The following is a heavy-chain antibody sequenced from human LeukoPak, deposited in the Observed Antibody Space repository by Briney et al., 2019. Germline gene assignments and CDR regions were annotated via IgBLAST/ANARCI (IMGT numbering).Heavy chain of an antibody. V-gene: IGHV1-2*02. J-gene: IGHJ4*02. Sequence: ASVKVSCKASGYTFTSYDINWVRQATGQGLEWMGWINPNSGGTNYAQKFQGRVTMTRDTSISTAYMELSRLRSDDTAVYYCARDRQPFGELPTDYWGQGTLVTVSS. CDR3: ARDRQPFGELPTDY. CDR1: GYTFTSYD. D-gene: IGHD3-10*01. CDR2: INPNSGGT.